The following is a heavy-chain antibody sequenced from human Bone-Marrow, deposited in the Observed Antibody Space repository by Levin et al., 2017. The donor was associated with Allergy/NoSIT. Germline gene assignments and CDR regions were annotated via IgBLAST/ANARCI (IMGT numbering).Heavy chain of an antibody. D-gene: IGHD3-3*01. Sequence: PGGSLRLSCAASGFTFSSYAMHWVRQAPGKGLEWVAVISYDGSNKYYADSVKGRFTISRDNSKNTLYLQMNSLRAEDTAVYYCARDSNYWSGYSPETSFDYWGQGTLVTVSS. CDR2: ISYDGSNK. V-gene: IGHV3-30-3*01. CDR1: GFTFSSYA. J-gene: IGHJ4*02. CDR3: ARDSNYWSGYSPETSFDY.